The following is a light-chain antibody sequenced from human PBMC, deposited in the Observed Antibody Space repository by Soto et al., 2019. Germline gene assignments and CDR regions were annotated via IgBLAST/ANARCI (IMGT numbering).Light chain of an antibody. CDR1: RSNIGSNT. CDR3: VAWDDSLNGRV. J-gene: IGLJ2*01. Sequence: QSVVTQPPSASGTPGQRVTISCSGSRSNIGSNTVNWYQQLPGTAPKLLIYSNNQWPSGVPDRFSGSKSGTSASLAISGLQSEDETDYYCVAWDDSLNGRVFGGGTKLTVL. V-gene: IGLV1-44*01. CDR2: SNN.